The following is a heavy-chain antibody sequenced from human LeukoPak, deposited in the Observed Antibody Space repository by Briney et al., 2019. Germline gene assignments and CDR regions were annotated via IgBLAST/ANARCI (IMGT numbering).Heavy chain of an antibody. CDR1: GFTFSSYA. V-gene: IGHV3-23*01. CDR3: VKPVTDNYYYYYGMDV. Sequence: GGSLRLSCAASGFTFSSYAMSWVRQAPGKGLEWVSAISGSGGSTYYADSVKGRFTISRDNSKNTLYLQMNSLRAEDTAVYYCVKPVTDNYYYYYGMDVWGQGTTVTVSS. D-gene: IGHD4-17*01. CDR2: ISGSGGST. J-gene: IGHJ6*02.